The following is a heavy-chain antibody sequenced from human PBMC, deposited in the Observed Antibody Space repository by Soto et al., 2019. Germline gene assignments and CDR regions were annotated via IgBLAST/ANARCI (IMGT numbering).Heavy chain of an antibody. CDR1: GFTFSSYS. D-gene: IGHD6-19*01. J-gene: IGHJ4*02. V-gene: IGHV3-21*01. Sequence: GGSLRLSCAASGFTFSSYSMNWVRQAPGKGLEWVSSISSSSSYIYYADSVKGRFTISRDNAKNSLYLQMNSLRAEDTAVYYCARDLRPYSSGWSRGALVYWGQGTLVTVSS. CDR2: ISSSSSYI. CDR3: ARDLRPYSSGWSRGALVY.